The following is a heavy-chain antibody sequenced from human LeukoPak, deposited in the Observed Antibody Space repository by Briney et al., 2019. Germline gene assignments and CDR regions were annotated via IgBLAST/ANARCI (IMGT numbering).Heavy chain of an antibody. D-gene: IGHD2-2*01. CDR3: ARGSAPAHPVRYYYYYYGMDV. J-gene: IGHJ6*02. Sequence: SVKVSCKASGGTFSRYAISWVRQAPGQGLEWMGGIIPIFGTANYAQKFQGGVTITADESTSTAYMELSSLRSEDTAVYYCARGSAPAHPVRYYYYYYGMDVWGQGTTVTVSS. CDR1: GGTFSRYA. CDR2: IIPIFGTA. V-gene: IGHV1-69*01.